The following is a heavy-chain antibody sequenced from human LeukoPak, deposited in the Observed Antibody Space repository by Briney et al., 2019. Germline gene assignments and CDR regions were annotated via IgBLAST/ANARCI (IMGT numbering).Heavy chain of an antibody. CDR3: ASRLVIMWEENWFDP. CDR2: INHSGST. Sequence: SETLSLTCAVYGGSFSGYYWRWIRQPPGKGLEWIGEINHSGSTNYNPSLKSRVTISVDTSKNQFSLKLSSVTAADTAVYYCASRLVIMWEENWFDPWGQGTLVTVSS. V-gene: IGHV4-34*01. J-gene: IGHJ5*02. CDR1: GGSFSGYY. D-gene: IGHD3-9*01.